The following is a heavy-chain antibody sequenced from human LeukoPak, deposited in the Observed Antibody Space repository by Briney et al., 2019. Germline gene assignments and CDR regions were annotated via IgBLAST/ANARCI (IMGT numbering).Heavy chain of an antibody. J-gene: IGHJ4*02. V-gene: IGHV4-38-2*02. CDR2: IYHSGST. CDR3: ARVARYYDSSH. D-gene: IGHD3-22*01. CDR1: GYSISSGYY. Sequence: SETLSLTCTVSGYSISSGYYWGWIRQPPGKGLEWIGSIYHSGSTYYNPSLKSRVTISVDTSKNQFSLKLSSVTAADTAVYYCARVARYYDSSHWGQGTLVTVSS.